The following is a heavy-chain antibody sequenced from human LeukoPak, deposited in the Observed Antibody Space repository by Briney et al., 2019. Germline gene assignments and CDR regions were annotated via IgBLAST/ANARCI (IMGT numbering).Heavy chain of an antibody. D-gene: IGHD5-12*01. CDR1: GYTFTSYD. V-gene: IGHV1-2*02. CDR2: INPNSGGT. J-gene: IGHJ6*03. CDR3: ARDGEVDIEAYYYYMDV. Sequence: GASVKVSCKASGYTFTSYDINWVRQATGQGLEWMGWINPNSGGTNYAQKFQGRVTMTRDTSISTAYMELSRLRSDDTAVYYCARDGEVDIEAYYYYMDVWGKGTTVTVSS.